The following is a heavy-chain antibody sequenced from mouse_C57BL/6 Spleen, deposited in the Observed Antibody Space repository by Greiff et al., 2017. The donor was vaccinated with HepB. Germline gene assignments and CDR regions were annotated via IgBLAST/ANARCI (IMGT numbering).Heavy chain of an antibody. Sequence: VQLQHSGPELVKPGASVKISCKASGYSFTDYNMNWVKQSNGKSLEWIGVINPNYGTTSYNQKFKGKATLTVDQSSSTAYMQLNSLTSAYSAVYYCVTTVVGDWYFDVWGTGTTVTVSS. J-gene: IGHJ1*03. V-gene: IGHV1-39*01. CDR3: VTTVVGDWYFDV. CDR1: GYSFTDYN. D-gene: IGHD1-1*01. CDR2: INPNYGTT.